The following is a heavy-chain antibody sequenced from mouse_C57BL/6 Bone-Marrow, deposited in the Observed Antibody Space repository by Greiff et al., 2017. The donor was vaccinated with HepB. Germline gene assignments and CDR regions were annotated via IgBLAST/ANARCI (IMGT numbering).Heavy chain of an antibody. CDR2: INPNNGGT. CDR1: GYTFTDYY. J-gene: IGHJ4*01. Sequence: EVQLQQSGPELVKPGASVKISCKASGYTFTDYYMNWVKQSNGKSLEWIGDINPNNGGTSYNQKFKGKATLTVDKSSSTAYMELRSLTSEDSAVYYCAREGIYDGYYDAMDYWGQGTAVTVSS. D-gene: IGHD2-3*01. CDR3: AREGIYDGYYDAMDY. V-gene: IGHV1-26*01.